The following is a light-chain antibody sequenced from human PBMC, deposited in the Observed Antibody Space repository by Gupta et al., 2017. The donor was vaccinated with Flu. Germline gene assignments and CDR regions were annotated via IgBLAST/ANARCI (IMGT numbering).Light chain of an antibody. CDR1: NIRVKS. Sequence: YRLTQKSSVSVAPGQTATITCGGDNIRVKSVHWYQQKPGQAPFLVVNDDPDRPSGSPERFSGSKFENTATLTISRVEAGDEADYYCQVWDRRSDPSYVFGSGTKVIVL. J-gene: IGLJ1*01. V-gene: IGLV3-21*02. CDR3: QVWDRRSDPSYV. CDR2: DDP.